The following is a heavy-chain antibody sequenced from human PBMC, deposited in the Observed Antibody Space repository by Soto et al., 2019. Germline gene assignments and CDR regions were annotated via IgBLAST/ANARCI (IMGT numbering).Heavy chain of an antibody. J-gene: IGHJ4*02. Sequence: QVQLVQSGAEVNKPGASVNVSCKAYGYTFTSYAISWVRQAPGQGLEWMGWISAYNGNTNYAQKLQGRVTMTTDTTTSTAYMKLRNLRSDDTAVYYCASDAPPANYWGQGTLVTVSS. CDR3: ASDAPPANY. V-gene: IGHV1-18*01. CDR1: GYTFTSYA. CDR2: ISAYNGNT.